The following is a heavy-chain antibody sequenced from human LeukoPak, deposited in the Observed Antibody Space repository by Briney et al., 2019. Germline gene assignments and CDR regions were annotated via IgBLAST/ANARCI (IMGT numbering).Heavy chain of an antibody. D-gene: IGHD4-23*01. V-gene: IGHV4-4*07. CDR3: ARYYGGRGGGPIDY. Sequence: SETLSLTCTVSGGSISFYCWSWIRQPAGQGVEWIGRVCTSGTTNYNPALRSRVIMSIDTSKNQFSLNLNSVTAADTAVYYCARYYGGRGGGPIDYWGQGTLVTVSS. J-gene: IGHJ4*02. CDR1: GGSISFYC. CDR2: VCTSGTT.